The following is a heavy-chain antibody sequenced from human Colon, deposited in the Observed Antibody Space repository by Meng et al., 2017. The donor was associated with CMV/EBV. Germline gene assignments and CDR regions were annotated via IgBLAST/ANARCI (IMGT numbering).Heavy chain of an antibody. CDR1: GFTFSSYG. Sequence: GGSLRLSCATSGFTFSSYGMHWVRQSPGKGLEWVAAISYDQNNIYYAESVKGRFTISRDNSKNTLYLQMSSLRAEDTAVYYCARDSQSVAGTAFDYWGQGTLVTVSS. V-gene: IGHV3-30*03. D-gene: IGHD6-19*01. CDR3: ARDSQSVAGTAFDY. J-gene: IGHJ4*02. CDR2: ISYDQNNI.